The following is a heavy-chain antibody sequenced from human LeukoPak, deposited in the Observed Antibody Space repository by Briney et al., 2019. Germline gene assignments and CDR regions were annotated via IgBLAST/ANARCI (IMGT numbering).Heavy chain of an antibody. V-gene: IGHV1-69*13. D-gene: IGHD3-3*01. J-gene: IGHJ6*02. CDR3: ARAAGDFWSGYYFFDGMDV. Sequence: SVKVSCKASGGTFSSYAISWVRQAPGQGLEWMGGIIPIFGTANYAHKFQGRVTITADESTSTAYMELSSLRSEDTAVYYCARAAGDFWSGYYFFDGMDVWGQGTTVTVSS. CDR1: GGTFSSYA. CDR2: IIPIFGTA.